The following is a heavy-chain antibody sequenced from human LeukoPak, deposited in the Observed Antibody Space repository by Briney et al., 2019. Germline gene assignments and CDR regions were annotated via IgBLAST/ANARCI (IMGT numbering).Heavy chain of an antibody. D-gene: IGHD3-3*01. J-gene: IGHJ6*02. CDR3: ARDGLTHTYYDFWSGYNYYYYGMDV. CDR1: GFTFSSFW. V-gene: IGHV3-7*01. Sequence: PGGSMTLSCAAAGFTFSSFWMSWDRQAPGNWLEWVANIKQVGTQNIHVDSVKGRSTISRDNAKKSLYLQMNSLRAEDTGVYYCARDGLTHTYYDFWSGYNYYYYGMDVWGQGTTVTVSS. CDR2: IKQVGTQN.